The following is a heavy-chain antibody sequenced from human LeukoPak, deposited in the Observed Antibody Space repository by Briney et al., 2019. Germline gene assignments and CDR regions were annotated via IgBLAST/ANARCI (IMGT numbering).Heavy chain of an antibody. Sequence: GASVKVSCKASGGTFSSYAISWVRQAPGQGLEWMGRIIPILGIANYAQKFQGRVTITADKSTSTAYMELSSLRSEDTAVYYCAADIYSSGLSIDYWGQGTLVTVSS. J-gene: IGHJ4*02. V-gene: IGHV1-69*04. D-gene: IGHD6-19*01. CDR3: AADIYSSGLSIDY. CDR2: IIPILGIA. CDR1: GGTFSSYA.